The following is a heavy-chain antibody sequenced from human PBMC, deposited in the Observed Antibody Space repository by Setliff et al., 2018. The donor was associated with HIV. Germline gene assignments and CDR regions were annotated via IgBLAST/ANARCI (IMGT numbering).Heavy chain of an antibody. D-gene: IGHD1-26*01. Sequence: GGSLRLSCAASGFIFDDYAMHWVRQAPGKGLEWVSGISGNSNNIGYADSVEGRFPISRDNGKNSLYLPMNSLGPEDTAFYYCSKGVGRPYWGQGTLVTVSS. CDR2: ISGNSNNI. CDR3: SKGVGRPY. J-gene: IGHJ4*02. V-gene: IGHV3-9*01. CDR1: GFIFDDYA.